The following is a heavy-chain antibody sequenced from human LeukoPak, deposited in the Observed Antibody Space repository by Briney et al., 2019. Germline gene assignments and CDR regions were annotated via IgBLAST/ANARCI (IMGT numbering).Heavy chain of an antibody. D-gene: IGHD6-13*01. CDR1: GYTFTSYG. CDR3: ARQNSSPGLFDAFDI. CDR2: ISAYNGNT. J-gene: IGHJ3*02. Sequence: ASVKVSCKASGYTFTSYGISWVRQAPGQGLEWMGWISAYNGNTNYAQKLQGRVTMTTDTSTSTAYVELRSLRSEDTAVYYCARQNSSPGLFDAFDIWGQGTMVTVSS. V-gene: IGHV1-18*01.